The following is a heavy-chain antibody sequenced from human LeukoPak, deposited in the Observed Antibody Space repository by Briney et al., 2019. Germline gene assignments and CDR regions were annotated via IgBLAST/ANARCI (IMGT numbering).Heavy chain of an antibody. CDR1: GYTFTGYY. J-gene: IGHJ6*03. CDR3: ARLPEQWNSGYYYMDV. Sequence: ASVKVSCKASGYTFTGYYMHWVRQAPGQGLEWMGWINPNSGGTNYAQKFQGRVTMTRDTSISTAYMELSRLRSDDTAVYYCARLPEQWNSGYYYMDVWGKGTTVTVSS. V-gene: IGHV1-2*02. D-gene: IGHD6-19*01. CDR2: INPNSGGT.